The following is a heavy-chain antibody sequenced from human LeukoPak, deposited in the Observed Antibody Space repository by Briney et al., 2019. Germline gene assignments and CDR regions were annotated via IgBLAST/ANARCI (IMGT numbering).Heavy chain of an antibody. J-gene: IGHJ4*02. V-gene: IGHV3-7*01. D-gene: IGHD2-8*02. CDR1: GLTFSTFW. CDR3: TTNTGDD. Sequence: TGGSLTLSCAASGLTFSTFWMTWVRQAPGKGLEWVANIKPDGSEKSYVDSVKGRFTISRDNAKNSLYLEMNSLRAEDTALYDCTTNTGDDWGQGTLVTVSS. CDR2: IKPDGSEK.